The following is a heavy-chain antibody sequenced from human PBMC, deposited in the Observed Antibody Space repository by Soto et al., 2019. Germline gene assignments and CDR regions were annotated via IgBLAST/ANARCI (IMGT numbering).Heavy chain of an antibody. Sequence: PSETLSLTCTVSGGSISSYYWSWIRQPPGKGLEWIGYIYYSGSTNYNPSLESRVTISVDTSKNQFSLKLSSVTAADTAVYYCARGSIRGSGSYYDYWGQGTLVTVSS. CDR2: IYYSGST. D-gene: IGHD3-10*01. CDR1: GGSISSYY. V-gene: IGHV4-59*01. J-gene: IGHJ4*02. CDR3: ARGSIRGSGSYYDY.